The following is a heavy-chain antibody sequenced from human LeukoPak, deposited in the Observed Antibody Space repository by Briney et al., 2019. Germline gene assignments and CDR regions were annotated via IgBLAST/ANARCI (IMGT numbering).Heavy chain of an antibody. D-gene: IGHD7-27*01. J-gene: IGHJ4*02. CDR3: ARARELGAPFEH. Sequence: TSETLSLTCTVSGGSISTYYWNWIRQPAGKGLEWIGRMYMSGSTNYNPSLKSRVTMSLETSKNQFSLKLSSVTAADTAVYYCARARELGAPFEHWGQGALVTVSS. CDR2: MYMSGST. V-gene: IGHV4-4*07. CDR1: GGSISTYY.